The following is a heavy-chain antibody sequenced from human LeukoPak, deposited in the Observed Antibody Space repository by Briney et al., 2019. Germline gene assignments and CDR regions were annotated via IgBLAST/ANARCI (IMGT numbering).Heavy chain of an antibody. V-gene: IGHV3-33*01. D-gene: IGHD3-16*01. J-gene: IGHJ6*04. CDR1: GFTFSSYG. CDR3: ARDARSMTYYYCGMDV. Sequence: GRSLRLSCAASGFTFSSYGMHWVRQAPGKGLEWVAVIWYDGSNKYYADSVKGRFTISRDNSKNTLYLQMNSLRAEDTAVYYCARDARSMTYYYCGMDVWGKGTTVTVSS. CDR2: IWYDGSNK.